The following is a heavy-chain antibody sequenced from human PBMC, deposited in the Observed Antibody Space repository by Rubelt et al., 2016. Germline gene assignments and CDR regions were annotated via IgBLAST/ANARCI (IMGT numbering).Heavy chain of an antibody. CDR1: GGSISSSSYY. Sequence: QVQLQQWGAGLLKPSETLSLTCTVSGGSISSSSYYWGWIRQPPGKGLEWIGSIYYSGSTYYNPSLKSRVTISVDTSKNQFALKLGSATAADTAVYYCAEVATIRGWVDPWGQGTLVTVSS. V-gene: IGHV4-39*07. J-gene: IGHJ5*02. CDR3: AEVATIRGWVDP. D-gene: IGHD5-12*01. CDR2: IYYSGST.